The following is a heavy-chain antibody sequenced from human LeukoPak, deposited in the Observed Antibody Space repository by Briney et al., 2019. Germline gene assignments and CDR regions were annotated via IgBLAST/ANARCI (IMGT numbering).Heavy chain of an antibody. CDR3: ARYWSGGSCWDY. CDR2: ISSSRTI. J-gene: IGHJ4*02. Sequence: GGSLRLSCAASGFTFSTYSMNWVRQTPGKGLEWVSYISSSRTIYYADSVKGRFTISRDNAKNSLYLQMNSLRVEDTAVYYCARYWSGGSCWDYWGQGTLVTVSS. CDR1: GFTFSTYS. D-gene: IGHD2-15*01. V-gene: IGHV3-48*01.